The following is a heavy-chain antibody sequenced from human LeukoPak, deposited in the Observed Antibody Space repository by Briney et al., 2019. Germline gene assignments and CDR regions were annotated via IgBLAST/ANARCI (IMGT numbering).Heavy chain of an antibody. V-gene: IGHV5-51*01. D-gene: IGHD3-10*01. J-gene: IGHJ4*02. CDR3: ARSPLNYYGSGSYYFDY. Sequence: GESLKISCKGSGYSFTSYWIGWVRQMPGKGLEWMGIIYPGDSDTRYSPSFQGQVTISADKSISTAYLQWSSLKASDTAMYYCARSPLNYYGSGSYYFDYWGQGTLVTVSP. CDR1: GYSFTSYW. CDR2: IYPGDSDT.